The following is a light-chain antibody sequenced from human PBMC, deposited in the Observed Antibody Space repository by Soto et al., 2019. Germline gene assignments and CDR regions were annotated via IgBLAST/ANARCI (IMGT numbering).Light chain of an antibody. Sequence: QSVLTQPPSASGTPGQRVTISCSGSSSNIGSNTVNWYQQLPGTAPKLLIYSNNQRPSGVPDRFSGSKSGTSASLAISGLQSEDEADYYREAWDDSLNGVFGGGTTLTVL. V-gene: IGLV1-44*01. J-gene: IGLJ2*01. CDR3: EAWDDSLNGV. CDR2: SNN. CDR1: SSNIGSNT.